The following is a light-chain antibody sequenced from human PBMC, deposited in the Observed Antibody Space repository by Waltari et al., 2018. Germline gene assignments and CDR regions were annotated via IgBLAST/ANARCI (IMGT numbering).Light chain of an antibody. J-gene: IGKJ4*01. CDR3: MQALQVPPT. CDR2: LGS. Sequence: DIVMTQSPLSLPVTPGEPASISCRSSQSLLHSNGYNYLDWYLQKPGQSPHLIIYLGSIRAYGVPDRFRGSGSGTDFTLKISRVEAEDVGVYYCMQALQVPPTFGGGTKVEIK. V-gene: IGKV2-28*01. CDR1: QSLLHSNGYNY.